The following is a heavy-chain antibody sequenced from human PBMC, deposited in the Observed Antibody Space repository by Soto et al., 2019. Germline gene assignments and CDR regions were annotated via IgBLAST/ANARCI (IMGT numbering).Heavy chain of an antibody. D-gene: IGHD2-15*01. CDR1: GYTFTNYG. Sequence: QVQLVQSGAEVKKPGASVRVSCKASGYTFTNYGISWVRQAPGQGLEWMGWVGPYNGNTDHAQNFQGRVTMTTDTPTNTAYMELGSLRSDDTALYYCARCYCSLGSCYTCWHFDLWGRGTLVTVSS. CDR3: ARCYCSLGSCYTCWHFDL. J-gene: IGHJ2*01. CDR2: VGPYNGNT. V-gene: IGHV1-18*04.